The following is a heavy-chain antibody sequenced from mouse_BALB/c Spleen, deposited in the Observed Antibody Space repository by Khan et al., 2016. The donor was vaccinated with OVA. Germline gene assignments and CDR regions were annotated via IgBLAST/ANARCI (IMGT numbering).Heavy chain of an antibody. CDR2: ISSGSSTI. CDR1: GFTFSSFG. D-gene: IGHD4-1*01. CDR3: ARALGPPFDY. Sequence: EVELVESGGGLVQPGGSRKLSCAVSGFTFSSFGMHWVRQAPEKGLEWVAYISSGSSTIYYADTVKGRVNIYRDNPKNTMFLQMTSLRSEDPDRAYFARALGPPFDYSDQGTTLTVSS. V-gene: IGHV5-17*02. J-gene: IGHJ2*01.